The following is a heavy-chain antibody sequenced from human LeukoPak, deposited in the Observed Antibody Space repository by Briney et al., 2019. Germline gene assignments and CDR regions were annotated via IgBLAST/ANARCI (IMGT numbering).Heavy chain of an antibody. J-gene: IGHJ4*02. D-gene: IGHD7-27*01. V-gene: IGHV3-7*01. CDR3: ARHVGISF. CDR2: IREDGTEK. Sequence: GGALRLSRTASGFTFSGAWMTWVRQAPGKGLEGVANIREDGTEKNYVDSVKGGSTISRDNAKNSLFLQMSNLRDDDTAIYYCARHVGISFWGQGTLVTVSS. CDR1: GFTFSGAW.